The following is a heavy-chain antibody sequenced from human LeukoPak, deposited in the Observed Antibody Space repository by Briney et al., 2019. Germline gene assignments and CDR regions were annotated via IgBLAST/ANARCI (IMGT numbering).Heavy chain of an antibody. J-gene: IGHJ4*02. CDR1: GYTFTSYY. Sequence: ASEKVSCKASGYTFTSYYMHWVRQAPGQRLEWMGIINRSGGSTGYAQTFQGRVTMTRDTSTSTVYMELSSLRSEDTAVYYCARGKIVVVPAAKGPFDYWGQGTLVTVSS. CDR2: INRSGGST. D-gene: IGHD2-2*01. V-gene: IGHV1-46*03. CDR3: ARGKIVVVPAAKGPFDY.